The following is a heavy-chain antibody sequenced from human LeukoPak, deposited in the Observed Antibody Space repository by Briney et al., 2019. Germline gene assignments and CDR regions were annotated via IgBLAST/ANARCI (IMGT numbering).Heavy chain of an antibody. V-gene: IGHV4-59*13. CDR2: ISNSESA. D-gene: IGHD2-21*02. CDR1: GGSISTYY. J-gene: IGHJ4*02. Sequence: PSETLSLSCTVSGGSISTYYWGWIRQPPGKGLEWIGYISNSESAQYNPSLQSRVTISVDTSKNQISLKLTSVTAADTAVYYCARDVYGDHFENSGQG. CDR3: ARDVYGDHFEN.